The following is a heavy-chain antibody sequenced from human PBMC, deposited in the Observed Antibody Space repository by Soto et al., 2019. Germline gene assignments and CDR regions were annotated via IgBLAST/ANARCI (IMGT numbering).Heavy chain of an antibody. Sequence: SDTLSLTFTVSGGSISSSSYYWGWIRQPPGKGLEWIGSIYYSGSTYYNPSLKSRVTISVDTSKNQFSLKLSSVTAADTAVYYCASDVLLWFGDQPYYYGMDVWGQGTTVT. V-gene: IGHV4-39*01. CDR1: GGSISSSSYY. CDR3: ASDVLLWFGDQPYYYGMDV. J-gene: IGHJ6*02. D-gene: IGHD3-10*01. CDR2: IYYSGST.